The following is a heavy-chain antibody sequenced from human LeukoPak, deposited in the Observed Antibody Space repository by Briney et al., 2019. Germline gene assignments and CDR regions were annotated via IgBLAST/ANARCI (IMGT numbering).Heavy chain of an antibody. CDR2: INHSGST. CDR3: ARVGIAARLPASSARYYFDY. J-gene: IGHJ4*02. V-gene: IGHV4-34*01. CDR1: GGSFSGYY. Sequence: PSETLSLTCAVYGGSFSGYYWSWIRQPPGKGLEWIGEINHSGSTNYNPSLKSRVTISVDTSKNQFSLKLSSVTAADTAVYYCARVGIAARLPASSARYYFDYWGQGTLVTVSS. D-gene: IGHD6-6*01.